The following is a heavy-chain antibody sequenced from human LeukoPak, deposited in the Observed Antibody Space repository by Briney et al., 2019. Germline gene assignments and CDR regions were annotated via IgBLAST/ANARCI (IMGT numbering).Heavy chain of an antibody. CDR3: AKDLVVPAAIPYYFDY. CDR2: IRYDGSNK. D-gene: IGHD2-2*02. CDR1: GFTFSSYG. V-gene: IGHV3-30*02. Sequence: GGSLRLSCAASGFTFSSYGMYWVRQAPGKGLEWVAFIRYDGSNKYYADSVKGRFTISRDNSKNTLYLQMNSLRAEDTAVYYCAKDLVVPAAIPYYFDYWGQGTLVTVSS. J-gene: IGHJ4*02.